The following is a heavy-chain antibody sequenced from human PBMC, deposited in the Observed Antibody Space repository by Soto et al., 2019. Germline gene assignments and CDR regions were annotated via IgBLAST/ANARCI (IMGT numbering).Heavy chain of an antibody. D-gene: IGHD6-13*01. CDR3: AEDPGYSSSWYEDYYFDY. CDR2: ISGSGGST. Sequence: PXESLTLSFAASGFTFSSYAMSGVRQAPGKGLEWVSAISGSGGSTYYADSVKGRFTISRDNSKNTLYLQMNSLRAEDTAVYYCAEDPGYSSSWYEDYYFDYWGQGTLVTVSS. V-gene: IGHV3-23*01. J-gene: IGHJ4*02. CDR1: GFTFSSYA.